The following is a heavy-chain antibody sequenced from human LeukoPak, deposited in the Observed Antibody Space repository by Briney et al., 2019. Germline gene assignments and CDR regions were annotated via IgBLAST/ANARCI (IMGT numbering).Heavy chain of an antibody. J-gene: IGHJ4*02. CDR3: ARKNGHDY. V-gene: IGHV3-23*01. CDR2: ISGSGGST. CDR1: GFTYSSYA. D-gene: IGHD2-8*01. Sequence: GGSLRLSCAASGFTYSSYAMSWVRQAPGKGLEWGAAISGSGGSTYYADSVKGRFTISRDNAKNSLYLQMNSLRAEDTAVYYCARKNGHDYWGQGTLVTVSS.